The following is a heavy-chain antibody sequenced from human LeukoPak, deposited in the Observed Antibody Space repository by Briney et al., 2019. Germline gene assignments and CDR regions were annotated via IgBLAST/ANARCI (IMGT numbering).Heavy chain of an antibody. CDR3: ATELLGNLAFDI. V-gene: IGHV1-24*01. Sequence: ASVKVSCKVSGYTLTELSMHWVRQAPGRGLEWMGGFDPEDGETIYAQKFQGRVTMTEDTSTDTAYMELSSLRSEDTAVYYCATELLGNLAFDIWGQGTMVTVSS. CDR1: GYTLTELS. J-gene: IGHJ3*02. CDR2: FDPEDGET. D-gene: IGHD7-27*01.